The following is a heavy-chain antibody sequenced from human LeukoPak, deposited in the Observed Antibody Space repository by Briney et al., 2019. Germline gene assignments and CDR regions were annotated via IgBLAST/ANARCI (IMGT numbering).Heavy chain of an antibody. CDR3: ARSPHILTGENFDY. CDR2: INPNYGDT. J-gene: IGHJ4*02. CDR1: GYTFTGYY. V-gene: IGHV1-2*02. D-gene: IGHD3-9*01. Sequence: GASVKVSCKASGYTFTGYYMHWVRQAPGQGLEWMGWINPNYGDTNYAQKFQDRVSMTRDTSISTAYMHLSRLRSADTAVYYCARSPHILTGENFDYWGQGTLLTVSS.